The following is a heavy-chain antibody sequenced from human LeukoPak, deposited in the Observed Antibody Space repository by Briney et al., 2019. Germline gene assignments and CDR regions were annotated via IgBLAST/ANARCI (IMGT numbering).Heavy chain of an antibody. D-gene: IGHD2/OR15-2a*01. CDR3: AQNFYGDGVDY. J-gene: IGHJ4*02. V-gene: IGHV1-69*05. CDR2: IIPIFGTA. CDR1: GGTFSSYA. Sequence: VASVKVSCKASGGTFSSYAISWVRQAPGQGLEWMGRIIPIFGTANYAQKFQGRVTITTDESTSTAYMELSSLRSEDTAVYYCAQNFYGDGVDYWGQGTLVTVSS.